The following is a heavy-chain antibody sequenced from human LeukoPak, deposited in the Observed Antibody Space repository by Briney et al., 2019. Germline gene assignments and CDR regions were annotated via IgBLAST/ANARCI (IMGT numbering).Heavy chain of an antibody. V-gene: IGHV3-49*03. Sequence: GGSLRLSCTASGFTFGDYAMSWFRQAPGKGLEWVGFIRSKAYGGTTEYAASVKGRFTISRDDSKSIAYLQMNSLKTEDTAVYYCTRSIAARPPYEAFDIWGQGTMVTVSS. D-gene: IGHD6-6*01. CDR3: TRSIAARPPYEAFDI. CDR2: IRSKAYGGTT. J-gene: IGHJ3*02. CDR1: GFTFGDYA.